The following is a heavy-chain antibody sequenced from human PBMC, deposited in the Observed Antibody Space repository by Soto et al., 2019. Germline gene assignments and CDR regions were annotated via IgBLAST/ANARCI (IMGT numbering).Heavy chain of an antibody. D-gene: IGHD3-9*01. Sequence: GGSLRLSCAASGFTFSSYAMSWVRQAPGKGLEWVSAISGSGGSTYYADSVKGRFTISRDNSKNTLYLQMNSLRAEDTAVYYCAKDKGDIPYYFDYWGQRTLVTVSS. CDR3: AKDKGDIPYYFDY. CDR1: GFTFSSYA. CDR2: ISGSGGST. V-gene: IGHV3-23*01. J-gene: IGHJ4*02.